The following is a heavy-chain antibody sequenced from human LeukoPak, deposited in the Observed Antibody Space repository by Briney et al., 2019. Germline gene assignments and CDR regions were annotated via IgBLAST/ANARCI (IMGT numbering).Heavy chain of an antibody. J-gene: IGHJ4*02. V-gene: IGHV4-59*01. CDR1: GGSISSYY. D-gene: IGHD5-12*01. CDR2: ICYSGST. CDR3: ARGRLRGYTGYDRGDFDC. Sequence: SETLSLTCTVSGGSISSYYWSWIRQPPGKGLEWIGYICYSGSTNYNPSLKSRVTISVDTSKNQFSLKLSSVTAADTAVYYCARGRLRGYTGYDRGDFDCWGQGTLVTVSS.